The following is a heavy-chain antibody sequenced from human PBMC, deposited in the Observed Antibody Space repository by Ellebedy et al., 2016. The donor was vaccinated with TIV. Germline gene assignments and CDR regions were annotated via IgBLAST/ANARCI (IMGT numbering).Heavy chain of an antibody. CDR3: ARVYLDSMPRLWYFDL. J-gene: IGHJ2*01. V-gene: IGHV3-48*03. D-gene: IGHD3-9*01. CDR1: GFTFSSFS. Sequence: GESLKISCEASGFTFSSFSMNWVRQVPGKAPEWLAYILPSGGGIYYADSVKGRFTISRDNTKNSLHLDMTNLRVDDTAVYYCARVYLDSMPRLWYFDLWGRGTLVTVSS. CDR2: ILPSGGGI.